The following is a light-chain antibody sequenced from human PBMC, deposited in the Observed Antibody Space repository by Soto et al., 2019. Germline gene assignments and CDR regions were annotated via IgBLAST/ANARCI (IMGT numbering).Light chain of an antibody. CDR1: QSVSSN. CDR3: QQDNNWPPYT. CDR2: GAS. V-gene: IGKV3-15*01. J-gene: IGKJ2*01. Sequence: EIVMTQSPATLSVSPGERAPLSCMASQSVSSNLAWYQQKPGQAPRLLIYGASTRATGIPARFSGSGSGTEFTLTVTSLQSEDFAVYYCQQDNNWPPYTFGQGTKLEIK.